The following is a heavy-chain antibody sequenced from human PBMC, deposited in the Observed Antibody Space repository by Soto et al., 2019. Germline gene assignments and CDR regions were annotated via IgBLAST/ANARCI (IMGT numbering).Heavy chain of an antibody. J-gene: IGHJ5*02. CDR3: ARAGAYYYASDPSFDP. V-gene: IGHV1-18*01. CDR1: GYTFTSYG. Sequence: ASVKVSCKASGYTFTSYGISWVRQAPGQGLEWMGWISAYNGNTNYAQKPQGRVTMTTDTSTSTAYMELRSLRSDDTAVYYCARAGAYYYASDPSFDPWGQGTLVTVSS. D-gene: IGHD3-10*01. CDR2: ISAYNGNT.